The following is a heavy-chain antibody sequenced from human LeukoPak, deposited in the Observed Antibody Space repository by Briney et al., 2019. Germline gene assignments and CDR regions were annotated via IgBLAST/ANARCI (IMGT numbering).Heavy chain of an antibody. Sequence: TGGSLRLSCAASGFTFSDYGMHWVRQAPGKGLEWVAVISYDGSNKFYVDSVKGRFTISRDNSKKTLYLQMNSLRAEDTALYYCAKVFWPYTMIVRDAFDIWGQGTMVTVSS. CDR3: AKVFWPYTMIVRDAFDI. D-gene: IGHD3-22*01. CDR1: GFTFSDYG. J-gene: IGHJ3*02. CDR2: ISYDGSNK. V-gene: IGHV3-30*18.